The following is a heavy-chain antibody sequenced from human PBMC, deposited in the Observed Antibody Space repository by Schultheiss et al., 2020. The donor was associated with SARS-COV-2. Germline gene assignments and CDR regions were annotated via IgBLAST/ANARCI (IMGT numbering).Heavy chain of an antibody. J-gene: IGHJ4*02. CDR3: AKFSYSYGYG. CDR2: INSDGSST. CDR1: GFTFSSYW. D-gene: IGHD5-18*01. Sequence: GESLKISCAASGFTFSSYWMHWVRQAPGKGLVWVSRINSDGSSTSYADSVKGRFTISRDNAKNSLYLQMNSLRAGDTAVYYCAKFSYSYGYGWGQGTLVTVSS. V-gene: IGHV3-74*01.